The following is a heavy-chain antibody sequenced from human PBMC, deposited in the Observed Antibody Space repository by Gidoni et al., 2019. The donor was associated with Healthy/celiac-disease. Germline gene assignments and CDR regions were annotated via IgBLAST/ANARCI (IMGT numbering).Heavy chain of an antibody. CDR3: AKDWGSDFWSGPDYYYYYYMDV. J-gene: IGHJ6*03. CDR1: GFTFSSYA. CDR2: ISGSGGST. V-gene: IGHV3-23*04. D-gene: IGHD3-3*01. Sequence: EVQLVESGGGLVQPGGSLRLSCAASGFTFSSYAMSWVRQAPGKGLGWVSAISGSGGSTYYADSVKGRFTISRDNSKNTLYLQMNSLRAEDTAVYYCAKDWGSDFWSGPDYYYYYYMDVWGKGTTVTVSS.